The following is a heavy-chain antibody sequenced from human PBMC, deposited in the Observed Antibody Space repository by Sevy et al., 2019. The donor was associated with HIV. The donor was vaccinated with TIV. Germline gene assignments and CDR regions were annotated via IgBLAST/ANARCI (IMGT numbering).Heavy chain of an antibody. D-gene: IGHD3-22*01. CDR1: GGSISNYY. J-gene: IGHJ3*02. Sequence: SETLSLTCTVSGGSISNYYWSWIRQPPGKGLEWIANIYDRGSTIYNPSLKSRLTISVDTSKNQFSLKLRSVTAADTAVCDCARGDGIYFDGSVYYPDGAFGIWGQGTMVSVSS. V-gene: IGHV4-59*01. CDR3: ARGDGIYFDGSVYYPDGAFGI. CDR2: IYDRGST.